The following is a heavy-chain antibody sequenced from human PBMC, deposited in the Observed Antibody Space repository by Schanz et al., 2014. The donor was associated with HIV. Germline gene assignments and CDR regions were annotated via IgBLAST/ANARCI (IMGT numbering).Heavy chain of an antibody. Sequence: QVQLVESGGGVVQPGRSLRLSCVASAFNFDSYGMHWVRQAPGKGLEWVAVISYDGTKKHYADSVKGRFTISRDNSKNTMYLKMNSLRVDDTAVYYCAKDRNYYDNRYLGKGNYYYYYGMDVWGQGTTVTVSS. CDR1: AFNFDSYG. J-gene: IGHJ6*02. CDR3: AKDRNYYDNRYLGKGNYYYYYGMDV. CDR2: ISYDGTKK. V-gene: IGHV3-30*18. D-gene: IGHD3-22*01.